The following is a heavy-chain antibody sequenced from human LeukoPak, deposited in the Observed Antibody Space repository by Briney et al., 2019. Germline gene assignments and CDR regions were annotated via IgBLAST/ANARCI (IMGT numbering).Heavy chain of an antibody. V-gene: IGHV3-21*04. D-gene: IGHD3-22*01. J-gene: IGHJ4*02. Sequence: GGSLRLSCAASGFTFSSYSMNWVRQAPGKGLEWVSSISSSSYIYYADSVKGRFTISRDNAKNSLYLQMNSLRAEDTAVYYCARDGFYDSSGYWMGQDYWGQGTLVTVSS. CDR1: GFTFSSYS. CDR3: ARDGFYDSSGYWMGQDY. CDR2: ISSSSYI.